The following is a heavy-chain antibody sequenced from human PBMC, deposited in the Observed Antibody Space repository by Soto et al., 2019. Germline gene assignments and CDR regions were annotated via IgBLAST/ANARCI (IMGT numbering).Heavy chain of an antibody. V-gene: IGHV3-23*01. D-gene: IGHD1-26*01. Sequence: LRLSCAASGFIFENFGMSWVRQAPGKGLEWISSISGSGFKKYYADSVKGRFTISRDNSKSTVYLELNNLSAEDTAVYHCAKNQGVELVPLATVDWFDPWGQGSVFTVSS. CDR2: ISGSGFKK. CDR3: AKNQGVELVPLATVDWFDP. CDR1: GFIFENFG. J-gene: IGHJ5*02.